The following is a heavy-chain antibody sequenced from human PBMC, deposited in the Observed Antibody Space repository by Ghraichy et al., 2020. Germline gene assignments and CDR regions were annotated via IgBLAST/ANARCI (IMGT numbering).Heavy chain of an antibody. CDR3: AKDIVREAYYDFWSGDNWFDP. Sequence: GGSLRLSCAASGFTFSSYGMHWVRQAPGKGLEWVAFIRYDGSNKYYADSVKGRFTISRDNSKNTLYLQMNSLRAEDTAVYYCAKDIVREAYYDFWSGDNWFDPWGQGTLVTVS. CDR1: GFTFSSYG. J-gene: IGHJ5*02. D-gene: IGHD3-3*01. V-gene: IGHV3-30*02. CDR2: IRYDGSNK.